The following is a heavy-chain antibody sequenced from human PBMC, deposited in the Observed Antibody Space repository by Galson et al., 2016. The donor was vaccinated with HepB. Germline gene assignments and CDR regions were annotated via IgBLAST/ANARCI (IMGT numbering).Heavy chain of an antibody. V-gene: IGHV3-23*01. CDR2: VSGSGDNT. D-gene: IGHD6-13*01. CDR3: AKGSLGIAAAGLNY. Sequence: SLRLSCAASGFTFKNYAMNWVRQAPGKGLEWVSVVSGSGDNTYYADSVKGRLTISRDNSNNTLFLQMNSLRVEDTAVYYCAKGSLGIAAAGLNYWGQGTLVTVSS. CDR1: GFTFKNYA. J-gene: IGHJ4*02.